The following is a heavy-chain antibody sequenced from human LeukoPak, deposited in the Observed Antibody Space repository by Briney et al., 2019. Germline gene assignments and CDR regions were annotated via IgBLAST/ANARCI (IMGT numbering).Heavy chain of an antibody. Sequence: GGSLRLSCAASGFTVSSYGMHWVRQAPGKGLEWVAVIWYDGSNKYYADSVKGRFTISRDNSKNTLYLQMNSLRAEDTAVYYCARPGGASDYFDYWGQGTLVTVSS. V-gene: IGHV3-33*08. CDR2: IWYDGSNK. CDR1: GFTVSSYG. D-gene: IGHD3-16*01. CDR3: ARPGGASDYFDY. J-gene: IGHJ4*02.